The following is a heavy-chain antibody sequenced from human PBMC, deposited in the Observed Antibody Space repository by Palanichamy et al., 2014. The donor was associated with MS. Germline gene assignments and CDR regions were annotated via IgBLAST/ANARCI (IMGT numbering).Heavy chain of an antibody. V-gene: IGHV3-66*01. D-gene: IGHD3-10*01. CDR1: GFTVGGNY. CDR3: ARDSVLPGSSLPGYAFDI. Sequence: EVQLVESGGGLVQPGGSLRPSCAASGFTVGGNYMNWVHQAPGKGLEWVSVIYDGGTTYYADSVKGRFTISRDNSKNTLYLQMTSLRAEDTAVYYCARDSVLPGSSLPGYAFDIWGQGTMVTVSS. CDR2: IYDGGTT. J-gene: IGHJ3*02.